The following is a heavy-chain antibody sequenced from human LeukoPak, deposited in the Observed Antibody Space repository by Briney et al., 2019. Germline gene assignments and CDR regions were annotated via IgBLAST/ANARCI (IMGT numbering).Heavy chain of an antibody. CDR2: VYYSGST. D-gene: IGHD1-26*01. CDR1: SGSIGSSSNY. Sequence: SETLSLTCTVSSGSIGSSSNYWGWILQAPGKGLEWIGNVYYSGSTFYNPSLKSRVTISVDTSKNQFSLKLNSVTAADTAVYYCARPSRVGAIGYFQHWGQGTLVTVSS. CDR3: ARPSRVGAIGYFQH. J-gene: IGHJ1*01. V-gene: IGHV4-39*01.